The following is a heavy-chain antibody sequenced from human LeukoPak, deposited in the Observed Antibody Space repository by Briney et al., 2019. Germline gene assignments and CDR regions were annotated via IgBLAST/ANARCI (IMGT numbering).Heavy chain of an antibody. CDR3: ARSTRRPYGYCSGGSCADAFDI. V-gene: IGHV3-7*01. CDR2: IKQDGSEK. D-gene: IGHD2-15*01. Sequence: PGGSLRLSCAASGFTFSSYWMSWVRQAPGKGLEWVANIKQDGSEKYYVDSVKGRFTISRDNAKNSLYPQMNSLRAEDTAVYYCARSTRRPYGYCSGGSCADAFDIWGQGTMVTVSS. J-gene: IGHJ3*02. CDR1: GFTFSSYW.